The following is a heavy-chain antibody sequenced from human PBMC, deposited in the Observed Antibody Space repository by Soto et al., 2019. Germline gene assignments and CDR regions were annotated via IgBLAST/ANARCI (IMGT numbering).Heavy chain of an antibody. CDR3: AKIGTYLRMDV. J-gene: IGHJ6*02. V-gene: IGHV3-48*01. CDR1: GFTFSSYS. Sequence: EVQLVESGGGLVQPGGSLRLSCAVSGFTFSSYSMNWVRQAPGKGLEWVSYISSGSGTTYYADSVKGRFSISRDNANNSLYLQXNXLRVEDTAVYYCAKIGTYLRMDVWGQGTTVTVSS. D-gene: IGHD3-10*01. CDR2: ISSGSGTT.